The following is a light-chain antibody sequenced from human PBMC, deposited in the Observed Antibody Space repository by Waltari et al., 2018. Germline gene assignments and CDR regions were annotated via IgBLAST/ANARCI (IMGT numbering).Light chain of an antibody. J-gene: IGLJ1*01. Sequence: QSALTQPASVSGSPGQSITISCTGTSSDVGGYNYVSWYQQHPGKAPKLMIYDVSKPPSGVSNRFSGSKAGNTASLTISGLQAEDEADYYCCSYAGSSTYVFGTGTKVTVL. CDR3: CSYAGSSTYV. CDR1: SSDVGGYNY. V-gene: IGLV2-23*02. CDR2: DVS.